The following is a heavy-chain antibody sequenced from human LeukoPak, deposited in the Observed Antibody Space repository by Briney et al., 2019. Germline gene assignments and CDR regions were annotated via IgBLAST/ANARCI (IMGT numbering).Heavy chain of an antibody. CDR3: ARDQVVRWPHREGY. Sequence: QSGGSLRLSCAASGFTFSSYWMSWVRQAPGKGLEWVANIKQDGSEKYYVDSVKGRFTISRDNAKNSLYLQMNSLRAEDTAVYYCARDQVVRWPHREGYWGQGTLVTVSS. CDR1: GFTFSSYW. D-gene: IGHD2-15*01. CDR2: IKQDGSEK. J-gene: IGHJ4*02. V-gene: IGHV3-7*01.